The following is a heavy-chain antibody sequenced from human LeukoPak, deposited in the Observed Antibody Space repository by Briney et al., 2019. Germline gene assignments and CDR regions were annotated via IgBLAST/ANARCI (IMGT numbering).Heavy chain of an antibody. CDR3: ARGYFDILTGYSPYGMDV. D-gene: IGHD3-9*01. J-gene: IGHJ6*02. Sequence: SETLSLTCTVSGGSISSYYRSWIRQPPGKGLEWIGYIYYSGSTNYNPSLKSRVTISVDTSKNQFSLKLSSVTAADTAVYYCARGYFDILTGYSPYGMDVWGQGTTVTVSS. CDR1: GGSISSYY. V-gene: IGHV4-59*01. CDR2: IYYSGST.